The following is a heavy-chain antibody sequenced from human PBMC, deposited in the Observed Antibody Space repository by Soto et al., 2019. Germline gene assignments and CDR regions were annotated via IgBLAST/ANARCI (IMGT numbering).Heavy chain of an antibody. CDR2: ISGSGDRT. V-gene: IGHV3-23*01. CDR1: GFVFSGYP. D-gene: IGHD3-22*01. Sequence: GGSLRHSCAGSGFVFSGYPMSWVRQPPGKGLEWVSAISGSGDRTYYADSVRGPFTVSRDNSKNTLHLQMNSLRAEDTAVYHCARFPYDSSGYYTNFDYWGQGTLVTVSS. J-gene: IGHJ4*02. CDR3: ARFPYDSSGYYTNFDY.